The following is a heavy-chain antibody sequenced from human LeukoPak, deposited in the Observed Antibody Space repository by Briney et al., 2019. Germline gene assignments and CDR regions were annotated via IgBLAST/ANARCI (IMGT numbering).Heavy chain of an antibody. D-gene: IGHD3-22*01. CDR1: GGSISSYY. CDR2: IYYSGST. J-gene: IGHJ4*02. CDR3: ARLATYYYDSSGYLARWFFDY. V-gene: IGHV4-59*01. Sequence: SETLSLTCTVSGGSISSYYWSWIRQPPGKGLEWIGYIYYSGSTNYNPSLKSRVTISVDTSKNQFSLKLSSVTAADTAVYYCARLATYYYDSSGYLARWFFDYWGQGTLVTVSS.